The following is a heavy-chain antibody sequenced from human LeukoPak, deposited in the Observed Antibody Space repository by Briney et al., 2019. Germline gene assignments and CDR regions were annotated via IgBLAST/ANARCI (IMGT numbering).Heavy chain of an antibody. CDR3: AREDTASSFDY. V-gene: IGHV4-38-2*02. CDR2: IYHSGST. J-gene: IGHJ4*02. Sequence: PSETLSLTCTVSGGSISSGYYWGWIRQPPGKGLEWIGSIYHSGSTYCNPSLKSRVTISVDTSKNQFSLKLSSVTAADTAVYYCAREDTASSFDYWGQGTLATVSS. D-gene: IGHD5-18*01. CDR1: GGSISSGYY.